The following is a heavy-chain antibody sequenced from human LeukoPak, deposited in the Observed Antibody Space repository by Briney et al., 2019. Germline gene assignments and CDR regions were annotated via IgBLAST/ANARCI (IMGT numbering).Heavy chain of an antibody. CDR2: IKSKTDGGTT. V-gene: IGHV3-15*01. D-gene: IGHD1-26*01. Sequence: PGGSLRLSCAASGFTFSNAWMSWVRQAPGKGLEWVGRIKSKTDGGTTDYAAPVKGRFTISRDDSLKTLYLQMNSLETEDTGVYYCTSSGSSGAGDFDFWGQGTLVTVSS. CDR1: GFTFSNAW. J-gene: IGHJ4*02. CDR3: TSSGSSGAGDFDF.